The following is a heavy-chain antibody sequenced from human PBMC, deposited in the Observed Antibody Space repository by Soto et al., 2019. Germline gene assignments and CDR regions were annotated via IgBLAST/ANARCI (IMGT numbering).Heavy chain of an antibody. D-gene: IGHD3-22*01. J-gene: IGHJ6*02. CDR1: GYTFTSYG. CDR3: ARYYYDSSGNYGTDV. CDR2: ISAYNGNT. V-gene: IGHV1-18*04. Sequence: GASVKVSCKASGYTFTSYGISWVRQAPGQGLGWMGWISAYNGNTNYAQKLQGRVTMTTDTSTSTVYMELRSLRSDDTAVYYCARYYYDSSGNYGTDVWGQGTTVTVSS.